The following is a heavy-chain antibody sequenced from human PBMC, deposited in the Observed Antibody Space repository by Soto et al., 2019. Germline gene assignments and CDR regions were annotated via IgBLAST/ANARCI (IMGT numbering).Heavy chain of an antibody. CDR2: ISGGSGYT. D-gene: IGHD4-17*01. V-gene: IGHV3-11*06. CDR1: GFTLSDFH. J-gene: IGHJ4*02. CDR3: AREYGRLDY. Sequence: QVQLVESGGGLVKPGGSLRLSCGASGFTLSDFHMSWIRQAPGKGLEWVSYISGGSGYTKYADPVKGRFTISRDSAKNSLYLQMNSLRGEDTAVYYCAREYGRLDYWGQGTLVTVSS.